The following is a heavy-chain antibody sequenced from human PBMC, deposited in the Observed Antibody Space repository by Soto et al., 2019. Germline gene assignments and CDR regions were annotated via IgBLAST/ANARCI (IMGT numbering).Heavy chain of an antibody. CDR1: GFTFSTYS. CDR2: ISSGSNTI. CDR3: ERKTYYDSSGDY. Sequence: EVQLVESGGGLVQPGGSLRLSCAASGFTFSTYSMNWVRQAPGKGLEWISYISSGSNTIYYADSVKGRFTISRDNAKNSPDMQMNSLRDEDTAVYYYERKTYYDSSGDYWGQGTLVTVSS. J-gene: IGHJ4*02. V-gene: IGHV3-48*02. D-gene: IGHD3-22*01.